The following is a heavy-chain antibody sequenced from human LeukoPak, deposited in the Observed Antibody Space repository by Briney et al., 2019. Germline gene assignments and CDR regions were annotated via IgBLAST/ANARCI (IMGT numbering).Heavy chain of an antibody. V-gene: IGHV1-18*01. J-gene: IGHJ4*02. Sequence: ASVKVSCEASGYTFTSYGISWVRQAPGQGLEWMGWISAYNGNTNYAQKLQGRVTMTTDTFTSTAYMELRSLRSDDTAVYYCARGDSSGYYLDYWGQGTLVTVSS. CDR1: GYTFTSYG. CDR3: ARGDSSGYYLDY. D-gene: IGHD3-22*01. CDR2: ISAYNGNT.